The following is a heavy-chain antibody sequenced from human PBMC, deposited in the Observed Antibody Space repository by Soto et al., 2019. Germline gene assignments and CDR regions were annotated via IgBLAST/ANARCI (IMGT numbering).Heavy chain of an antibody. Sequence: SETLSLTCAVYGGSFSGYYWSWIRQPPGKGLEWIGEINHSGSTNYNPSLKSRVTISVDTSKSQFSLKPSSVTAADTAVYYCARDLLLATYCSGGSCPVDYWGQGTLVTVSS. CDR2: INHSGST. J-gene: IGHJ4*02. D-gene: IGHD2-15*01. CDR1: GGSFSGYY. CDR3: ARDLLLATYCSGGSCPVDY. V-gene: IGHV4-34*01.